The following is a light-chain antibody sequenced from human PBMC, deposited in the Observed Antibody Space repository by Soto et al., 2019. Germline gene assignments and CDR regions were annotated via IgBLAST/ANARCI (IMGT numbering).Light chain of an antibody. CDR2: AAS. CDR3: QQSYSTPPWT. J-gene: IGKJ1*01. Sequence: DIQMTQSPSSLSASVGDRVTITCRASQSISSYLNWYQTKPGKAPKLLIYAASSLQSGVPSRFSGSGSGTDFTLTISSLQPEDFATYYCQQSYSTPPWTFGQGTKVEIK. V-gene: IGKV1-39*01. CDR1: QSISSY.